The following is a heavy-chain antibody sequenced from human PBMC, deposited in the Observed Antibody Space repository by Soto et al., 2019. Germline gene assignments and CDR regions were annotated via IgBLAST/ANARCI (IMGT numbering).Heavy chain of an antibody. J-gene: IGHJ5*02. CDR2: INAGNGNT. CDR1: GYTFTSYA. Sequence: QVQLVQSGAEVKKPGASVKVSCKASGYTFTSYAMHWVRQAPGQRLEWMGWINAGNGNTKYSQKFQGRVTITRDTSASTAYMELSSLRSEDTAVYYCARDPLAITGYSSSWYPNWFDPWGQGILVTVSS. D-gene: IGHD6-13*01. CDR3: ARDPLAITGYSSSWYPNWFDP. V-gene: IGHV1-3*01.